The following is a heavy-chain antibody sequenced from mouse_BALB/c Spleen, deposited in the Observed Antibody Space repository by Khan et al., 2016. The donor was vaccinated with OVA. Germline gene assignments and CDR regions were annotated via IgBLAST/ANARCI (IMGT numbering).Heavy chain of an antibody. D-gene: IGHD2-3*01. J-gene: IGHJ4*01. Sequence: QVQLKQSGPGLVAPSQSLSITCTVSGFSLTSYGLHWVRHPPGKGLEWLGVIWAGGSTNYNSALMSRLSISKDNSKSQVFLKMNSLQTDDTAMYYCARGDGYYEDAMDYWGQGTSVTVFS. V-gene: IGHV2-9*02. CDR3: ARGDGYYEDAMDY. CDR1: GFSLTSYG. CDR2: IWAGGST.